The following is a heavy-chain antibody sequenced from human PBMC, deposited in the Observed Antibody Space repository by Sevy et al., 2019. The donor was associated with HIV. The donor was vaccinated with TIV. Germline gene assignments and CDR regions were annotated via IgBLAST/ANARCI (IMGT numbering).Heavy chain of an antibody. J-gene: IGHJ3*02. CDR3: ARPVVPAAMGDAFDI. V-gene: IGHV1-69*13. CDR2: IIPIFGTA. D-gene: IGHD2-2*01. Sequence: ASVKVSCKASGGTFSSYAICWVRQAPGQGLEWMGGIIPIFGTANYAQKFQGRVTITADESTSTAYMELSSLRSEDTAEYYCARPVVPAAMGDAFDIRGQGTMVTVSS. CDR1: GGTFSSYA.